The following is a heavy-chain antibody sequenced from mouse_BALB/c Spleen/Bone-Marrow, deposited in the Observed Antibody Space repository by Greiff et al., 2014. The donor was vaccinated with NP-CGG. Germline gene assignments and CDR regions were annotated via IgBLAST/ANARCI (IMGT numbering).Heavy chain of an antibody. V-gene: IGHV3-2*02. Sequence: DVHLVESGPGLVKPSQSLSLTCTVTGYSITSDYAWNWIRQFPGNILEWMGYIRYSGSTGYNPSLKSRISITRDTSKNQFFLQLNSVTTEDTATYYCARESYVSNPWFAYWGQGTLVTVSA. CDR2: IRYSGST. D-gene: IGHD1-1*01. CDR3: ARESYVSNPWFAY. J-gene: IGHJ3*01. CDR1: GYSITSDYA.